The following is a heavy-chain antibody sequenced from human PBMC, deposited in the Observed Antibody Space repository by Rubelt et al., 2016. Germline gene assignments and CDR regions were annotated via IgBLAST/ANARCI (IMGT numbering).Heavy chain of an antibody. CDR1: GYTFTSYG. CDR2: ISAYNGNT. D-gene: IGHD3-10*01. V-gene: IGHV1-18*01. CDR3: ARSYLHLGWFDP. J-gene: IGHJ5*02. Sequence: QVQLVQSGAEVKKPGASVKVSCKASGYTFTSYGISWVRQAPGQGLEWMGWISAYNGNTNCVQNLQGRVTWPTDTSTSTAYMVLRSLRSDDTAVYYCARSYLHLGWFDPWGQGSLVTVSS.